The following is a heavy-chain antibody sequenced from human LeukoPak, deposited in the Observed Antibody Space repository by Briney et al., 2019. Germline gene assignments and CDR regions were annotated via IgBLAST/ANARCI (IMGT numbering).Heavy chain of an antibody. CDR3: AKGPTQILRFLRDGKTYYMDV. Sequence: PGRSLRLSCAASGFAFRNYGMHWVRQAPGRGLECVAVIWLDGNHQYYADSVKGRFTISRDNSNNTLYLQMNSLRVEDTAVYYCAKGPTQILRFLRDGKTYYMDVWGKGTSVLVSS. D-gene: IGHD3-3*01. CDR1: GFAFRNYG. CDR2: IWLDGNHQ. V-gene: IGHV3-33*06. J-gene: IGHJ6*03.